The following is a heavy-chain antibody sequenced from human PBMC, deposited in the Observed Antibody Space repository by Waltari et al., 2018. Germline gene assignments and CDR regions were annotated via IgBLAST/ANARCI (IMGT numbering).Heavy chain of an antibody. V-gene: IGHV1-69*02. CDR2: IMPDISET. CDR3: AGGDGGYYYYKMDV. CDR1: GGTFTSDS. Sequence: QVQLVQSGAEAKKPGSSVRVSCRASGGTFTSDSVHWVRQAPGKGLEWMGRIMPDISETKYAVKFQGRITITADKSTGTVYMELSSLRSDDTAVYYCAGGDGGYYYYKMDVWGQGTTVTVSS. J-gene: IGHJ6*03. D-gene: IGHD3-10*01.